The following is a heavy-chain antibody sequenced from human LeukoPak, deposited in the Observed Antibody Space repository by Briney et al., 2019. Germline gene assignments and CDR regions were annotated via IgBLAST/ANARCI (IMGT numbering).Heavy chain of an antibody. CDR3: ARVLGYPWGTFDY. CDR2: IRYDGSNK. Sequence: GGSLRLSCAAPGFTFSSYGMHWVRQAPGKGLEWVAFIRYDGSNKYYADSVKGRFTISRDNSKNTLYLQMNSLRAEDTAVYYCARVLGYPWGTFDYWGQGTLVTVSS. CDR1: GFTFSSYG. V-gene: IGHV3-30*02. J-gene: IGHJ4*02. D-gene: IGHD3-16*01.